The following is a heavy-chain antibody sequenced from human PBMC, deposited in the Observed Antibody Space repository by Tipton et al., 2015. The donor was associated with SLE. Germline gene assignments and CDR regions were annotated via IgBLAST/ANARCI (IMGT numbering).Heavy chain of an antibody. Sequence: TLSLTCAVSGGSIGSGGYSWNWIRQPPGKGLEWIGYVYHSGSAYYNPSLKSRVTISVDRSRNQFSLKLSSVTAADTAVYFCARRHYSSPFNYWGQGTLVTVSS. CDR2: VYHSGSA. CDR3: ARRHYSSPFNY. CDR1: GGSIGSGGYS. D-gene: IGHD6-13*01. V-gene: IGHV4-30-2*01. J-gene: IGHJ4*02.